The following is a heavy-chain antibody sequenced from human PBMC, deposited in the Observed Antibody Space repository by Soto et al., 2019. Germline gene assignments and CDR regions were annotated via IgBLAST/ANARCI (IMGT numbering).Heavy chain of an antibody. V-gene: IGHV3-21*01. Sequence: HGCCPGLCCASCGVSFWSYSMNWVRQAPGKGLEWVSSISSSSSYIYYADSVKGRFTISRDNAKNSLYLQMNSLRAEDTAAYYCAREAPLNWFDPWGQGTLVTVS. CDR2: ISSSSSYI. J-gene: IGHJ5*02. CDR3: AREAPLNWFDP. CDR1: GVSFWSYS.